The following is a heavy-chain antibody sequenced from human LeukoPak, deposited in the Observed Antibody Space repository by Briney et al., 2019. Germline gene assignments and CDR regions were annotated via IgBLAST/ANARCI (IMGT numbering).Heavy chain of an antibody. J-gene: IGHJ4*02. CDR3: AKDRGFDS. CDR2: ITGDGTTT. Sequence: GGSLGLSCAASGFTFGDYRMHWVRQAPGKALEWVCLITGDGTTTYYRDSVQGRFTVSRDNSKNSLYLQMNSLKAEDTALYYCAKDRGFDSWGQGTLVTVSS. V-gene: IGHV3-43*01. CDR1: GFTFGDYR.